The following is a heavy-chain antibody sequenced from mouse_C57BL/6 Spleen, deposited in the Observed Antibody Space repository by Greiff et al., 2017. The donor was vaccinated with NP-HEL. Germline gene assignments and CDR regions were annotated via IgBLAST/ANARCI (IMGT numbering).Heavy chain of an antibody. CDR3: ARERTYYRDAMDY. Sequence: QVQLQQSGAELVKPGASVKISCKASGYAFSSYWMNWVKQRPGKGLEWIGQIYPGDGDTNYNGKFKGKATLTADKSSSTAYMQLSSLTSEDSAVYFCARERTYYRDAMDYWGQGTSVTVSS. CDR1: GYAFSSYW. CDR2: IYPGDGDT. J-gene: IGHJ4*01. D-gene: IGHD2-14*01. V-gene: IGHV1-80*01.